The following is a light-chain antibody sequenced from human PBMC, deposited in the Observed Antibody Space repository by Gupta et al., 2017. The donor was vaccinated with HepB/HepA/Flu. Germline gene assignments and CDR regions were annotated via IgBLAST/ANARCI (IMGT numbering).Light chain of an antibody. V-gene: IGKV1-5*03. CDR2: KAS. J-gene: IGKJ1*01. CDR3: QQYSRYSWT. Sequence: DLQMTQSPSTLSASVGDRVTITCRASQSISSWLAWYQQKPGKAPKLLISKASSLESGVPSRFSGSASGTDFTLTISSLHPDDFATYYCQQYSRYSWTFGQGTRVEIK. CDR1: QSISSW.